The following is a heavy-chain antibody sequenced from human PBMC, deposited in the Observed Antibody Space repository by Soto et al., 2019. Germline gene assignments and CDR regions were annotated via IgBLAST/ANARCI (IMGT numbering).Heavy chain of an antibody. CDR1: GFIFSSYG. CDR2: VSSSGDII. D-gene: IGHD3-3*01. V-gene: IGHV3-48*01. J-gene: IGHJ4*02. Sequence: PGGSLRLSCGASGFIFSSYGMGWVRQAPGKGLEWVSYVSSSGDIIHYADSVKGQFTISRDNVKNSLYLEMNSLRAEDTAVYYCAKERFWSGYYLDYWGQGTLVIGSS. CDR3: AKERFWSGYYLDY.